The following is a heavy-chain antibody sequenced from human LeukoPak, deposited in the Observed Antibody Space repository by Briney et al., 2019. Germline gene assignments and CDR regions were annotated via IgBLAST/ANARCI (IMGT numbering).Heavy chain of an antibody. V-gene: IGHV1-2*02. J-gene: IGHJ4*02. CDR1: GYTFTGFY. CDR2: INPNTGGT. D-gene: IGHD2-2*02. Sequence: ASVKVSCKASGYTFTGFYIHWVRQAPGQDLEWMGWINPNTGGTNYARKFQGRVTMTRDASISTAYMELSRLRSDDTAVYYCAKGDAVVVAAAIRVLVDYWGQGTLVTVSS. CDR3: AKGDAVVVAAAIRVLVDY.